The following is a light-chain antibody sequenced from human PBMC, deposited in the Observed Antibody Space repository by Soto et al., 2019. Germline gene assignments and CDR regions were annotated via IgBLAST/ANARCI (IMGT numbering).Light chain of an antibody. V-gene: IGKV4-1*01. Sequence: DIVMTQSPDTRAASLGERATNNCRSSQSVLYSSNNKNYLAWYQQKPGQPPKLLIYWASTRESGVPDRFSGSGSGTDLTLTISSLQAEDVAVYYCQQYYSTPPTFGQGTKVEIK. J-gene: IGKJ1*01. CDR2: WAS. CDR1: QSVLYSSNNKNY. CDR3: QQYYSTPPT.